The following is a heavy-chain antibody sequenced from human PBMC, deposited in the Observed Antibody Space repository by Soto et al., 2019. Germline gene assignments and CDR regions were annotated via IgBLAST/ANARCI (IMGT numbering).Heavy chain of an antibody. CDR3: ARGGGITIFGGPDYYYYMDV. J-gene: IGHJ6*03. Sequence: PGGSLRLSCAASGFTFSDYYMSWIRQAPGKGLEWVSYISSSGSTIYYADSVKGRFTISRDNAKNSLYLQMNSLRAEDTAVYYCARGGGITIFGGPDYYYYMDVWGKGTTVTVSS. V-gene: IGHV3-11*01. D-gene: IGHD3-3*01. CDR2: ISSSGSTI. CDR1: GFTFSDYY.